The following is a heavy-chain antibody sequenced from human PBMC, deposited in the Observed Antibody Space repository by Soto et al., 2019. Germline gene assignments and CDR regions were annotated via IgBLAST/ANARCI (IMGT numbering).Heavy chain of an antibody. CDR3: ARDNSPRSGGSSSWYNWFDP. J-gene: IGHJ5*02. CDR2: INPSGGST. V-gene: IGHV1-46*03. CDR1: GYTFTSYY. Sequence: GASVKVSCKASGYTFTSYYMHWVRQAPGQGLEWMGIINPSGGSTSYAQKFQGRVTMTRDTSTSTVYMELSSLRSEDTAVYYCARDNSPRSGGSSSWYNWFDPWGQGTLVTVSS. D-gene: IGHD6-13*01.